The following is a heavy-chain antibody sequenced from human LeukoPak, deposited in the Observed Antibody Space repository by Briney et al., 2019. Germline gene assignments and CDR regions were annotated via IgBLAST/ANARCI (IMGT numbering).Heavy chain of an antibody. Sequence: SETLSLTCAVYGGSFSGYYWSWIRQPPGKGLEWIGNIFYSGGTYYSPSLTSRVTISLDTSRNQFSLKLNSVTAADTAVYYCAKSNGYGLVDIWGQGTMVTVSS. CDR3: AKSNGYGLVDI. J-gene: IGHJ3*02. D-gene: IGHD3-10*01. V-gene: IGHV4-34*12. CDR1: GGSFSGYY. CDR2: IFYSGGT.